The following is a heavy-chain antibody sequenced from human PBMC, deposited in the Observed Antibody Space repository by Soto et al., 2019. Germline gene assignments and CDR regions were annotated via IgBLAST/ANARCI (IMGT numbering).Heavy chain of an antibody. D-gene: IGHD3-3*01. CDR3: ARGRITIFGMVIN. CDR2: INSDGSST. Sequence: GGFLRLSCAASGFTFSSYWMHWVRQAPGKGLVWVSRINSDGSSTSYADSVKGRFTISRDNAKNTLYLQMNSLRAEDTAVYYCARGRITIFGMVINWGQGTLVTVSS. J-gene: IGHJ4*02. V-gene: IGHV3-74*01. CDR1: GFTFSSYW.